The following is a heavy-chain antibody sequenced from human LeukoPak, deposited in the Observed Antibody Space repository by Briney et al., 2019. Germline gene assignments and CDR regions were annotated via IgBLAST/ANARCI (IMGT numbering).Heavy chain of an antibody. V-gene: IGHV3-23*01. CDR2: ISGSGGST. J-gene: IGHJ6*02. D-gene: IGHD6-13*01. CDR3: APAAGLNDYYGMDV. Sequence: PGGSLRLSCAASGFTFSSYAMSWVRQGPGKGLEWVSGISGSGGSTYYADSVKGRFTISRDNSKNTLYVQMNSLRAEDTAVYYCAPAAGLNDYYGMDVWGQGTTVTVSS. CDR1: GFTFSSYA.